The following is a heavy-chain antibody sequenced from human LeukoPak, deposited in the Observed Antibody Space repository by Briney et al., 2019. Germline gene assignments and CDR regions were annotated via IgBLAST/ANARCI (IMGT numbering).Heavy chain of an antibody. Sequence: GGSLRPACAASGVTVSSNYMSWVRQAPGKGLEWVSVIYSGGRTYYAYSVKGRFTISRDNSKNTLYLQMNSLRAEDTAVYYCARSPRCGGDCYSYRNYYYYGMDVWGQGTTVTVSS. CDR2: IYSGGRT. V-gene: IGHV3-66*01. CDR3: ARSPRCGGDCYSYRNYYYYGMDV. J-gene: IGHJ6*02. D-gene: IGHD2-21*02. CDR1: GVTVSSNY.